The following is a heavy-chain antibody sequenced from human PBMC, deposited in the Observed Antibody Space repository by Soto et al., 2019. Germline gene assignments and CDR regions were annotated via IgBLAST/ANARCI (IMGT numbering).Heavy chain of an antibody. J-gene: IGHJ1*01. Sequence: EVQLVESGGGLVQPGGSLRLSCVASGFTFSSYWMHWVRQAPGKGLVWVSSISNDGSSTSYADHVKGRFTISRDNAKNTLYLQMNSLRAEDTAVYYCARLPNKSPQNWGQGTLGIVSP. CDR2: ISNDGSST. CDR1: GFTFSSYW. CDR3: ARLPNKSPQN. V-gene: IGHV3-74*01.